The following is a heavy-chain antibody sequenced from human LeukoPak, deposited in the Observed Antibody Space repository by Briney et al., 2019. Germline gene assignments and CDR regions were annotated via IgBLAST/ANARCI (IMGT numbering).Heavy chain of an antibody. CDR3: AKSQHQVGATDY. CDR2: ISGSGGST. J-gene: IGHJ4*02. V-gene: IGHV3-23*01. Sequence: GGSLRLSCAASGFTFSSYAMSWVRQAPGKGLEWVSAISGSGGSTYYADSVRGRFTISRDNSKNTLYLQMNSLRAEDTAVYYCAKSQHQVGATDYWGQGTLVTVSS. CDR1: GFTFSSYA. D-gene: IGHD1-26*01.